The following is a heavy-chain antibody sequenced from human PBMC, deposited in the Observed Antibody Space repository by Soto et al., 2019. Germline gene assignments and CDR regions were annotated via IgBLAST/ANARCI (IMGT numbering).Heavy chain of an antibody. CDR1: GFTFSDYY. D-gene: IGHD6-6*01. Sequence: VGSLRLSCAASGFTFSDYYMSWIRQAPGKGLEWVSYISSSSSYTNYADSVRGRFTISRDNAKNSLYLQMNSLRAEDTAVYYCARESVAARNYYFGMDVWGQGTTVTVSS. V-gene: IGHV3-11*06. CDR3: ARESVAARNYYFGMDV. CDR2: ISSSSSYT. J-gene: IGHJ6*02.